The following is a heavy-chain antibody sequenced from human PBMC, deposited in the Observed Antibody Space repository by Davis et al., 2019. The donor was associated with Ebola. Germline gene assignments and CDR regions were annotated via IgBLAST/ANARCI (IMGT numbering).Heavy chain of an antibody. J-gene: IGHJ6*02. D-gene: IGHD5-12*01. Sequence: ASVKVSCKASGYTFTSYDINWVRQATGQGLERMGWMNPNSGNTGYAQKFQGRVTMTRNTSISTAYMELSSLRSEDTAVYYCARGVHSGYASFYYYYYGMDVWGQGTTVTVSS. V-gene: IGHV1-8*01. CDR2: MNPNSGNT. CDR3: ARGVHSGYASFYYYYYGMDV. CDR1: GYTFTSYD.